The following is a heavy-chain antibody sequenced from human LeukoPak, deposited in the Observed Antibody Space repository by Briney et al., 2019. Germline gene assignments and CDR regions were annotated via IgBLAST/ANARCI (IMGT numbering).Heavy chain of an antibody. Sequence: GGSLRLSCAASGFTFSSYWMYWVGQPPGKGLVWVSLINPDGSRTTYADSVKGRFTISRDNAKDTLYLQMNSLRDEDTALYHCLPSANSGLDPWGQGTLVTVSS. D-gene: IGHD2-21*01. CDR2: INPDGSRT. V-gene: IGHV3-74*01. CDR3: LPSANSGLDP. CDR1: GFTFSSYW. J-gene: IGHJ5*02.